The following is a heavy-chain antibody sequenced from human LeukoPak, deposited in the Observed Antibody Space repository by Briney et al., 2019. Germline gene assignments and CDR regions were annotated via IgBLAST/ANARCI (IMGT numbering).Heavy chain of an antibody. CDR3: ARARNVDIVATIYY. Sequence: GGSLRLSCAASGFTFSSYGMHWVRQAPGKGLEWVAVIWYDGSNKYYADSVKGRFTISRDNSKNTLYLQMNSLRAEDTAVYYCARARNVDIVATIYYWGQGTLVTASS. V-gene: IGHV3-33*01. CDR2: IWYDGSNK. D-gene: IGHD5-12*01. J-gene: IGHJ4*02. CDR1: GFTFSSYG.